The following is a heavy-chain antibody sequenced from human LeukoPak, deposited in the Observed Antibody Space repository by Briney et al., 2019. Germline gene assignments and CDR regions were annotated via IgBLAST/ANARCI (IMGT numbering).Heavy chain of an antibody. CDR2: ISAYNGNT. CDR3: ARVTRSSIAARLADY. D-gene: IGHD6-6*01. V-gene: IGHV1-18*01. CDR1: GYTFTSYG. J-gene: IGHJ4*02. Sequence: GASVKVSCKASGYTFTSYGISWVRQAPGQGLERMGWISAYNGNTNYAQKLQGRVTMTTDTSTSTAYMELRSLRSDDTAVYYCARVTRSSIAARLADYWGQGTLVTVSS.